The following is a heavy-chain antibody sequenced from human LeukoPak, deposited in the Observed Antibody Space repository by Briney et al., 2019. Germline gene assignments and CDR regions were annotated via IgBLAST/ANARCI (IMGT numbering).Heavy chain of an antibody. CDR3: ARVRGGRSWYYYGMDV. J-gene: IGHJ6*02. Sequence: PGGSLRLSCAASGFTFTRYGMVWVRQAPGKGLEWVSYISGSTSAVYYADSVRGRFTISRDNSKDRLYLQMNSLRPEDTAMYYCARVRGGRSWYYYGMDVWGRGTTVTVSS. CDR1: GFTFTRYG. D-gene: IGHD3-16*01. CDR2: ISGSTSAV. V-gene: IGHV3-48*01.